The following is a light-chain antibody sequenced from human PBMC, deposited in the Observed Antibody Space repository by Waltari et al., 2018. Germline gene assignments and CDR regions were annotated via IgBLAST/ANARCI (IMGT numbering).Light chain of an antibody. CDR1: QGISNW. CDR2: AAS. Sequence: DIQMTQSPSSVSASVGDRITITCRASQGISNWLAWYQQKPGKAPKLPIYAASVLEIGVPSRFSGSGSGTDFTLTISSLQPEDFATYYCQQANGFLTFGQGTRLDI. J-gene: IGKJ5*01. CDR3: QQANGFLT. V-gene: IGKV1-12*01.